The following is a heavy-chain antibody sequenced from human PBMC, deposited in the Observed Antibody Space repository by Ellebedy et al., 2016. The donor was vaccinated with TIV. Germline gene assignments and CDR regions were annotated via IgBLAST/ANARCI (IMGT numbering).Heavy chain of an antibody. D-gene: IGHD6-19*01. Sequence: PGGSLRLSCAASGFTVSSNYMNWVRQAPGKGLEWVSVIYSGGSAYYADSVKGRFTISRDNSQNTVYLQMNSLRAEDTAVYYCARGRKWLVLNYFDYWGQGTLVTVSS. CDR2: IYSGGSA. CDR1: GFTVSSNY. V-gene: IGHV3-53*01. J-gene: IGHJ4*02. CDR3: ARGRKWLVLNYFDY.